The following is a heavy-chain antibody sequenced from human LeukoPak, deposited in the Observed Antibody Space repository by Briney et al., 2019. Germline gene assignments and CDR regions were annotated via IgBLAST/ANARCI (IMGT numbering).Heavy chain of an antibody. CDR3: AITYGSGTIFY. CDR2: INPNSGGT. Sequence: GASAKVSCKASGYTFTGYYMHWVRQAPGQGLEWMGWINPNSGGTNYAQKFQGRVTMTRDTSTSTVYMELSSLRSEDTAVYYCAITYGSGTIFYWGQGTLVTVSS. J-gene: IGHJ4*02. CDR1: GYTFTGYY. D-gene: IGHD3-10*01. V-gene: IGHV1-2*02.